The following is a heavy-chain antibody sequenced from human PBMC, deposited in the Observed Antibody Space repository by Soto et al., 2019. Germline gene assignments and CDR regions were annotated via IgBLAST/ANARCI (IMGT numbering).Heavy chain of an antibody. Sequence: SVKVSCKASGGTFSSYAISWVRQAPGQGLEWMGGIIPIFGTANYAQKFQGRVTITADESTSTAYMELSSLRSEVTAVYYCARAGRDGYNYDYYYGMDVWGQGTTVTVSS. CDR2: IIPIFGTA. J-gene: IGHJ6*02. V-gene: IGHV1-69*13. D-gene: IGHD5-12*01. CDR1: GGTFSSYA. CDR3: ARAGRDGYNYDYYYGMDV.